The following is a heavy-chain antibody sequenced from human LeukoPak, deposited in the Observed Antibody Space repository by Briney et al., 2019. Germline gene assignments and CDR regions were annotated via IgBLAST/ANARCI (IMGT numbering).Heavy chain of an antibody. Sequence: GGSLRLSRASPVFNFSSYWMTWVRQAQGKGLEGVANIKEDGNEKYYVDSVKGRFTISRHNAKNSLYLQMNSLRAEDTAVYYCARDQDIVWGQGTLVTVSS. D-gene: IGHD5-12*01. CDR2: IKEDGNEK. CDR3: ARDQDIV. J-gene: IGHJ4*02. V-gene: IGHV3-7*01. CDR1: VFNFSSYW.